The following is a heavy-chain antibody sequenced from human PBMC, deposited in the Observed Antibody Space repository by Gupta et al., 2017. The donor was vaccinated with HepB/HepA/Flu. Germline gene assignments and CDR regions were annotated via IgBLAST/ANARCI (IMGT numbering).Heavy chain of an antibody. D-gene: IGHD1-14*01. Sequence: QVQLVQSGAEVKKPGSSVKVSCKASGGTFSSYAISWVRQAPGQGLEWMGGIIPIFGTANYAQKFQGRLTITADKATSTADMELSSLRSEDTAVYYCARAPVPPKPKVRAVGYYYYMDVWGKGTTVTVSS. V-gene: IGHV1-69*06. CDR2: IIPIFGTA. CDR1: GGTFSSYA. J-gene: IGHJ6*03. CDR3: ARAPVPPKPKVRAVGYYYYMDV.